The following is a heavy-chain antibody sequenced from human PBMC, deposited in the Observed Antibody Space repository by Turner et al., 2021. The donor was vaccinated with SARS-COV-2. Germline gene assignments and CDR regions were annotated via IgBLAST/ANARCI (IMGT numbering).Heavy chain of an antibody. CDR1: GGSISSGGYY. CDR2: IYYSGST. Sequence: GQLQESGPGLVKPSESLSLTCSVSGGSISSGGYYWSWIRQHPGKGLEWIGYIYYSGSTYYNPSLKSPVTISVDTSKEQLSLKMNSVTAADTAVYYCARSGGFGSGLGFWGQGTLVTVSS. CDR3: ARSGGFGSGLGF. V-gene: IGHV4-31*01. D-gene: IGHD3-16*01. J-gene: IGHJ4*02.